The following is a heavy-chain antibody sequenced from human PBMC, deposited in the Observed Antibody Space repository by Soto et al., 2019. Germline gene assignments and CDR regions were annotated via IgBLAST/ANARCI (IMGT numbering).Heavy chain of an antibody. D-gene: IGHD1-1*01. Sequence: QITLKESGPTLVKPTQTLTLTCTFSGFSLSTSGVGVGWIRQPLGKALEWLALIYWDDDKRYSPSLKSRLTITKDTTKHQVVLTMTNMDPVDTATYYCAHSRRWNREGAYYGMDVWGQGTTVTVSS. J-gene: IGHJ6*02. CDR2: IYWDDDK. CDR3: AHSRRWNREGAYYGMDV. V-gene: IGHV2-5*02. CDR1: GFSLSTSGVG.